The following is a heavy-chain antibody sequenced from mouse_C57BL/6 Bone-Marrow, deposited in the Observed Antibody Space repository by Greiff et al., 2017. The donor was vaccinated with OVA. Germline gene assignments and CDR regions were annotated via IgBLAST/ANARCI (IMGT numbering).Heavy chain of an antibody. CDR2: IFPGSGST. CDR1: GYTFTDYY. CDR3: ASSFYGNHAMDY. D-gene: IGHD2-1*01. V-gene: IGHV1-75*01. Sequence: VKLVESGPELVKPGASVKISCKASGYTFTDYYINWVKQRPGQGLEWIGWIFPGSGSTYYNEKFKGKATLTVDKSSSTAYMLLSSLTSEDSAVYCCASSFYGNHAMDYWGQGTSVTVSS. J-gene: IGHJ4*01.